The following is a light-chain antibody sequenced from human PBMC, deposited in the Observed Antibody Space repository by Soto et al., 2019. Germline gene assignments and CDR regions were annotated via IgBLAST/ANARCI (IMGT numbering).Light chain of an antibody. CDR2: GVS. Sequence: EIVLTQSPGTLSLSPGERAILSCRTSQSVTSTYLAWYQQKPGQAPRLLIYGVSNRAAGIQDRFSGSGSGTDFALTISRLQSEDFAVYYCKQYGNFPWTVGQGTKVDIK. J-gene: IGKJ1*01. CDR3: KQYGNFPWT. V-gene: IGKV3-20*01. CDR1: QSVTSTY.